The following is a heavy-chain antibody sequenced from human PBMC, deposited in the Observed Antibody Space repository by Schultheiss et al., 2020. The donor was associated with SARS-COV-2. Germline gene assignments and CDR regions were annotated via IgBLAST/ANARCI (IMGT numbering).Heavy chain of an antibody. CDR3: ARGSTVTTPRT. Sequence: SETLSLTCAVYGGSFSGYYWSWIRQPPGKGLEWIGEINHSGSTNYNPSLKSRVTISVDTSKNQFSLKLSSVTAADTAVYYCARGSTVTTPRTWGQGTLVTSPQ. CDR2: INHSGST. V-gene: IGHV4-34*01. D-gene: IGHD4-17*01. J-gene: IGHJ5*02. CDR1: GGSFSGYY.